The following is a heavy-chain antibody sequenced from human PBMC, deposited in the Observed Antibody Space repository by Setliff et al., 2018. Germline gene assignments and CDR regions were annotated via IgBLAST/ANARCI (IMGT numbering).Heavy chain of an antibody. CDR1: GFTFGDYA. V-gene: IGHV3-49*04. CDR3: TRDPSLNYDSSGYCLSTFDY. Sequence: GGSLRLSCTASGFTFGDYAMSWVRQAPGKGLEWVGFIRSKAYGGTTEYAASVKGRFTISRDDSKSIAYLQMNSLKTEDTAVYYCTRDPSLNYDSSGYCLSTFDYWGQGTLVTVSS. D-gene: IGHD3-22*01. J-gene: IGHJ4*02. CDR2: IRSKAYGGTT.